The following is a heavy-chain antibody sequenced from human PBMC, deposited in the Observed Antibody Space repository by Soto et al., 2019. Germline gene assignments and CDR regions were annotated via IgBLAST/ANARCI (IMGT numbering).Heavy chain of an antibody. Sequence: QVQLQESGPGLVKPSETLSLTCTVSGGSISSYYWSWIRQPPGKGLEWIGYIYYSGSTNYNPSLKCRVTLSVDTSKNQFPLKLSSVTAADTAVYYCARDRPRYSGYDWGAFDIWGQGTMVTVSS. J-gene: IGHJ3*02. CDR1: GGSISSYY. V-gene: IGHV4-59*01. CDR3: ARDRPRYSGYDWGAFDI. D-gene: IGHD5-12*01. CDR2: IYYSGST.